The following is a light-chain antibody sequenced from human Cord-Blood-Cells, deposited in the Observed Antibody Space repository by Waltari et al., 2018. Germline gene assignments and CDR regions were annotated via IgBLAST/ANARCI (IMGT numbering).Light chain of an antibody. V-gene: IGKV1-39*01. CDR3: QQSYSTLMYT. J-gene: IGKJ2*01. Sequence: DIPMTQSPSSLSASVVDRVTITCRASQSISSYLNWYQQKPGKAPKLLIYAASSLQSGVPSRFSGSGSGTDFTLTISSLQPEDFATYYCQQSYSTLMYTFGQGTKLEIK. CDR1: QSISSY. CDR2: AAS.